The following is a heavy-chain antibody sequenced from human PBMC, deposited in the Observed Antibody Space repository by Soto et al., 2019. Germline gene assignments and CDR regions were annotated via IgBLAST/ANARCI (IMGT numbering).Heavy chain of an antibody. J-gene: IGHJ4*02. CDR3: ARLPPYSRSWYYFDY. CDR1: GYSFTSYW. CDR2: IYPGDSDT. D-gene: IGHD6-13*01. V-gene: IGHV5-51*01. Sequence: GESLKISCKGSGYSFTSYWIGWVRQMHGKGLEWMGIIYPGDSDTRYSPSFQGQVTISADKSISTAYLQWSSLKASDTAMYYCARLPPYSRSWYYFDYWGQGTLVTVSS.